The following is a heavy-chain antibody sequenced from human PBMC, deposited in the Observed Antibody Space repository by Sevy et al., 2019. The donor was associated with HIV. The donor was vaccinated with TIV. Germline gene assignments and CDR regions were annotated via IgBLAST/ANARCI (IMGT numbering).Heavy chain of an antibody. CDR2: ISAYNGNT. V-gene: IGHV1-18*01. CDR1: SYTFISYG. D-gene: IGHD3-16*01. J-gene: IGHJ4*02. CDR3: ARAAEWGKNYFDY. Sequence: ASVKVSCKASSYTFISYGISWVRQAPGQGLEWMGWISAYNGNTNYAQNLQGRVTMTTDTTTSTAYMELRSLRSDDTAVYYCARAAEWGKNYFDYWGQGTLVTVSS.